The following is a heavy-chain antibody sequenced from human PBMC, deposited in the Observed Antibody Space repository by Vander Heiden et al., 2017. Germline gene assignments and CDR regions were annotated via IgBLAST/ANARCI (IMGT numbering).Heavy chain of an antibody. D-gene: IGHD3-10*01. CDR3: TRPYGADHYFDY. Sequence: EVQLVESGGGLVKPGGSLRPSCPASEFIFSSAWMSWVRQAPGKGLEWVGRIKSKADGGTTDYAAPVKDRFTIFRDDSKNTLYLQMNSLKTDDTAFYYCTRPYGADHYFDYWGQGALVTVSS. V-gene: IGHV3-15*01. CDR2: IKSKADGGTT. CDR1: EFIFSSAW. J-gene: IGHJ4*02.